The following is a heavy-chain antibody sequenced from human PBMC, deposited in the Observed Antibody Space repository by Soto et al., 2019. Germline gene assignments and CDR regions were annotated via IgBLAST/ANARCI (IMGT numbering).Heavy chain of an antibody. J-gene: IGHJ4*02. CDR3: TSSYYGSGSVGEVDC. D-gene: IGHD3-10*01. V-gene: IGHV3-33*01. CDR1: GFTFSSHG. Sequence: QVQLVESGGGVVQPGTSLRLSCEASGFTFSSHGMHWVRQAPGKGLEWVAVIWSDGTTKYYAEYVKGRFTISRDTSKNTLYLQMNSLRAEDTAVYYCTSSYYGSGSVGEVDCWGQGTLVTVSS. CDR2: IWSDGTTK.